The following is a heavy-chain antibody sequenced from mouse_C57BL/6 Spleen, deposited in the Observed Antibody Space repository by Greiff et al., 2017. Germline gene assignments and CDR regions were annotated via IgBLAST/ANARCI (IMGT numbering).Heavy chain of an antibody. Sequence: EVMLVESGGGLVQSGRSLRLSCATSGFTFSDFYMEWVRQAPGKGLEWIAASRNKANDYTTEYSASVKGRFSVSSDTSQSILYLRMNALTAEDTSIYYCTRAHYYGSFDYWGQGTSVTVSS. V-gene: IGHV7-1*01. J-gene: IGHJ4*01. D-gene: IGHD1-1*01. CDR1: GFTFSDFY. CDR2: SRNKANDYTT. CDR3: TRAHYYGSFDY.